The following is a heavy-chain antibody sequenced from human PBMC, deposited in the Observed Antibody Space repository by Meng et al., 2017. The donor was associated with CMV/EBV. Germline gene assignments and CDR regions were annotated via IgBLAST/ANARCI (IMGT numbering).Heavy chain of an antibody. CDR1: GGSISSYY. J-gene: IGHJ4*02. CDR2: IYTSGST. Sequence: QVQQQEWRPGLGTSSETVSLTSTVSGGSISSYYWSWIRQPAGKGLEWIGRIYTSGSTNYSPSLKSRVTMSVDTSKNQFSLKLSSVTAADTAVYYCARHGDTAMVVGIDYWGQGTLVTVS. CDR3: ARHGDTAMVVGIDY. D-gene: IGHD5-18*01. V-gene: IGHV4-4*07.